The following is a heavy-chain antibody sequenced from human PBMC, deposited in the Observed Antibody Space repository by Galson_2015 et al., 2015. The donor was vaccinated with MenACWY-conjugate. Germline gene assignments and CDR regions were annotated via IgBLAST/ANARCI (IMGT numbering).Heavy chain of an antibody. CDR3: AKTRGASFYFDS. V-gene: IGHV3-74*01. J-gene: IGHJ4*02. Sequence: SSTTYADSVKDRFTISRDNAKNTLYLQMNSLRPVDTAVFYCAKTRGASFYFDSWGQGTLVTVSS. D-gene: IGHD1-26*01. CDR2: SST.